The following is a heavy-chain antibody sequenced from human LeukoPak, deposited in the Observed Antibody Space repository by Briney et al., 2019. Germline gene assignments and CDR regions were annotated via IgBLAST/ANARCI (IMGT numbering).Heavy chain of an antibody. CDR3: ARAPYGENY. J-gene: IGHJ4*02. V-gene: IGHV3-7*01. Sequence: PGGSLRLSCAASGFTFSTYWMIWVRQAPGKGLEWVANIKEDGSEKYYVDSVKGRFTISRDNANNSLYLQRNSLRVEDTAVYYCARAPYGENYWGQGTLVTVSS. CDR1: GFTFSTYW. D-gene: IGHD4-17*01. CDR2: IKEDGSEK.